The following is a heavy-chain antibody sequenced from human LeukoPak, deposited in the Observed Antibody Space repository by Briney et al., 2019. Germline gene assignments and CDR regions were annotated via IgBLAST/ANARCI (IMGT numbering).Heavy chain of an antibody. V-gene: IGHV3-23*01. CDR2: ISGSGGST. J-gene: IGHJ6*03. D-gene: IGHD2-8*01. Sequence: GGSLRLSCAASGFTFSIYAMSWVRQAPGKGLEWVSAISGSGGSTYYADSVKGRFTISRDNSKNTLYLQMNSLRAEDTAVYYCARDHCTNGVCYWPYYYYYMDVWGKGTTVTVSS. CDR3: ARDHCTNGVCYWPYYYYYMDV. CDR1: GFTFSIYA.